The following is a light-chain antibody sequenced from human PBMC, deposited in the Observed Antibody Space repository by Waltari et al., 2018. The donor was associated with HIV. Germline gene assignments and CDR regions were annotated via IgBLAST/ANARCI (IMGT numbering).Light chain of an antibody. V-gene: IGLV3-21*02. CDR2: DAN. Sequence: SYVLTQPPSVSVDPGETARITCGGTHLGSKSVKWYQQKPGQAPVLVIYDANDRPSGIPERFSGSSSGNTATLTISRVEAGDEADYYCQVWDTTTDQWVFGGGTELAVL. J-gene: IGLJ3*02. CDR3: QVWDTTTDQWV. CDR1: HLGSKS.